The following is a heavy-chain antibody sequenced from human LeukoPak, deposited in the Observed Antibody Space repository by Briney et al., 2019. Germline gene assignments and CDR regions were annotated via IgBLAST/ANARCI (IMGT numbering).Heavy chain of an antibody. CDR2: IKQDGSEK. J-gene: IGHJ4*02. V-gene: IGHV3-7*01. CDR3: ARWDYYGDY. Sequence: PPGGSLRLSCAASGFTFSSYSMNWVRQAPGKGLEWVANIKQDGSEKYYVDSVEGRFTISRDNAKNSLYLQMNSLRAEDTAVFYCARWDYYGDYWGQGTLVTVSS. CDR1: GFTFSSYS. D-gene: IGHD3-22*01.